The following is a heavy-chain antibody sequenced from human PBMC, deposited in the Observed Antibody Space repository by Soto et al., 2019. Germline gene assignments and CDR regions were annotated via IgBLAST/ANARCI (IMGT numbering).Heavy chain of an antibody. CDR1: RGSISSSRYY. V-gene: IGHV4-39*02. Sequence: SEPLSGTGTVSRGSISSSRYYLGCIRQPPGKGLEWIGSIYYSGSTYYNPSLKSRVTISVDTSKNTLYLQMNSLRAEDTALYYCTKDKHWYGMDVWGQGTTVTLS. CDR3: TKDKHWYGMDV. J-gene: IGHJ6*02. D-gene: IGHD1-1*01. CDR2: IYYSGST.